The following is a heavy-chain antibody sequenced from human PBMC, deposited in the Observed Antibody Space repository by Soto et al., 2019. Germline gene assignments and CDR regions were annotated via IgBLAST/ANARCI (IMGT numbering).Heavy chain of an antibody. CDR3: GIAVAGTGFDY. D-gene: IGHD6-19*01. CDR1: GYTFTSYD. J-gene: IGHJ4*02. V-gene: IGHV1-8*01. Sequence: ASVKVSCKASGYTFTSYDINWVRQATGQGLEWMGWMSPNSGNTGYAQNFQGRVTVTRDTSISTAYMELSSLRSEDTAVYYCGIAVAGTGFDYWGQGTLVTVSS. CDR2: MSPNSGNT.